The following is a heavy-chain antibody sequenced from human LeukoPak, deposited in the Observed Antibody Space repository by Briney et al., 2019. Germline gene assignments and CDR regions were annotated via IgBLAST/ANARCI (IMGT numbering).Heavy chain of an antibody. D-gene: IGHD3-22*01. CDR2: IYQSGNT. CDR1: GGSIRAHY. J-gene: IGHJ4*02. CDR3: ARDADGYLDY. V-gene: IGHV4-59*11. Sequence: SETLSLTCTVSGGSIRAHYWGWIRQPPGKGLEWIAYIYQSGNTNYNPSLKSRVTMSVDTSKNQFSLKLSSVTAADTAVYYCARDADGYLDYWGQGTLVAVSS.